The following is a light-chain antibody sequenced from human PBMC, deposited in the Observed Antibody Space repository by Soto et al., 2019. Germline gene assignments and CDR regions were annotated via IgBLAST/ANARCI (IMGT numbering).Light chain of an antibody. CDR2: QAS. CDR3: QQYITYSRT. V-gene: IGKV1-5*03. CDR1: QSISTW. Sequence: DIQMTQSPSTLSASVGDRVTITCRASQSISTWLAWYQHRPGKAPKLLIYQASSLEGGVPSRFSGSGSGTEFTLTINSLQPDDFATYYCQQYITYSRTFGQGTKVE. J-gene: IGKJ2*02.